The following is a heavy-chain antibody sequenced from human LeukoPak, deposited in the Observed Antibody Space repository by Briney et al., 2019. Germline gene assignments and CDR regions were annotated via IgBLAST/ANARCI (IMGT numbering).Heavy chain of an antibody. CDR2: IYHSGST. Sequence: SQTLSLTCAVSGGSISSGGYSWSWIRQPPGTGLEWIGYIYHSGSTYYNPSLKSRVTISVDRSKNQFSLKLSSVTAADTAVYYCARVPRGYGMDVWGQGTTVTVSS. CDR1: GGSISSGGYS. V-gene: IGHV4-30-2*01. J-gene: IGHJ6*02. CDR3: ARVPRGYGMDV.